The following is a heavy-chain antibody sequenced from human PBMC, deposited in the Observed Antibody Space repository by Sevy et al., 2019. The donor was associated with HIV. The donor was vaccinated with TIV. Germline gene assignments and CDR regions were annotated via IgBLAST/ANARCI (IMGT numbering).Heavy chain of an antibody. CDR3: ARHCSSTSCSHAFDI. J-gene: IGHJ3*02. CDR1: GGSFSGYY. D-gene: IGHD2-2*01. Sequence: SETLSLTCAVYGGSFSGYYWSWIRQPPGKGLEWIGEINHSGSTNYNPSLKSRVTISVDKSKNQFYLKLSSVTAADTAVFYCARHCSSTSCSHAFDIWGQGTMVTVSS. CDR2: INHSGST. V-gene: IGHV4-34*01.